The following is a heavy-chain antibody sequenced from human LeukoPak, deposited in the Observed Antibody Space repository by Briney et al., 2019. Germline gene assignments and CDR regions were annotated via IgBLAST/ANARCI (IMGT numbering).Heavy chain of an antibody. V-gene: IGHV1-69*04. CDR3: ARDAELVVTAIYFDY. D-gene: IGHD2-21*02. J-gene: IGHJ4*02. CDR2: IIPILGIA. Sequence: ASVNVSCKASGDNFNSYAISWVRQAPGQGLEWMGRIIPILGIANYAQKFQGRVTVTADKSTSSAYMELSGLRSEDTAVYYCARDAELVVTAIYFDYWGQGTLVTVSS. CDR1: GDNFNSYA.